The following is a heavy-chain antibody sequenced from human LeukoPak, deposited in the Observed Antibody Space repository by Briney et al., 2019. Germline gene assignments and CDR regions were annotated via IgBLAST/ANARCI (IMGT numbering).Heavy chain of an antibody. CDR1: GFTFSTYG. D-gene: IGHD1-7*01. V-gene: IGHV3-48*01. Sequence: GGSLRLSCVASGFTFSTYGMNWVRQAPGKGLEWVSYISRSITTIYYADSVKGRFTISRDNAKNSLYLQMNSLRAEDTAVYYCAREQTGTTTGFLGYWGQGTLVTVSS. CDR3: AREQTGTTTGFLGY. J-gene: IGHJ4*02. CDR2: ISRSITTI.